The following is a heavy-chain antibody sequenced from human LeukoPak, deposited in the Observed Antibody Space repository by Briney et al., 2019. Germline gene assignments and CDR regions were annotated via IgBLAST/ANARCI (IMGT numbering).Heavy chain of an antibody. Sequence: SVKVSCKASGGTFSSYAISWVRQAPGQGLEWMGGIIPIFSTANYAQKFQGRVTITADESTSTAYMELSSLRSEDTAVYYCARGLRFLEWLLGDAFDIWGQGSMVTVSS. D-gene: IGHD3-3*01. CDR1: GGTFSSYA. J-gene: IGHJ3*02. CDR3: ARGLRFLEWLLGDAFDI. V-gene: IGHV1-69*13. CDR2: IIPIFSTA.